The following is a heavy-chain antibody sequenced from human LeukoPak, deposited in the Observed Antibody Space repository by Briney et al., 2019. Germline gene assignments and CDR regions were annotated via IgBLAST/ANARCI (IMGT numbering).Heavy chain of an antibody. CDR2: ISGSGGST. Sequence: GGSLRLSCAASGFTLSSYAMSWVRQAPGKGLEWVSAISGSGGSTYYADSVKGRFTISRDNSKNTLYLQMNSLRAEDTAVYYCAKNGNYYDSSGYYYYWGQGTLVTVSS. D-gene: IGHD3-22*01. J-gene: IGHJ4*02. CDR3: AKNGNYYDSSGYYYY. CDR1: GFTLSSYA. V-gene: IGHV3-23*01.